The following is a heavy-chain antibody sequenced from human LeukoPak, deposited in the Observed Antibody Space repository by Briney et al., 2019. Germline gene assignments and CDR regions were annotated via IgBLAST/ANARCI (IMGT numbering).Heavy chain of an antibody. V-gene: IGHV3-23*01. Sequence: GGSLRLSRVAAEFTFKGFAMSWVRQAPGKGLEWVSGISGGGVSPYYADSVKGRFTISRDNSKNTLYLQMNSLRAEDTAVYYCAKDTPADVWGQGTTVTVSS. J-gene: IGHJ6*02. CDR2: ISGGGVSP. D-gene: IGHD2-2*01. CDR1: EFTFKGFA. CDR3: AKDTPADV.